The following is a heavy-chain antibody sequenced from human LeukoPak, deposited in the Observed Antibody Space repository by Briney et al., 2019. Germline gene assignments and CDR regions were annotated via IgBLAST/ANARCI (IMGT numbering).Heavy chain of an antibody. CDR1: GYTFTSYD. CDR3: STSRNYYYYMDV. CDR2: MNPNSGNT. V-gene: IGHV1-8*01. J-gene: IGHJ6*03. Sequence: GASVKVSCKASGYTFTSYDINWVRQATGQGLEWMGWMNPNSGNTGYAQKFQGRVTMTRNTSISTAYMELSSLRSEDTAVYYCSTSRNYYYYMDVWGKGTTVTVSS. D-gene: IGHD2-2*01.